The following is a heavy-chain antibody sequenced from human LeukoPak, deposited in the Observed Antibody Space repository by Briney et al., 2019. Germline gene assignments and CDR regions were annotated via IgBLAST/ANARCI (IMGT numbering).Heavy chain of an antibody. CDR3: ARGNWNYVGYNWFDP. J-gene: IGHJ5*02. CDR1: GYSLTVYW. CDR2: IYPGDSTT. V-gene: IGHV5-51*01. D-gene: IGHD1-7*01. Sequence: GESQKISCKGSGYSLTVYWIGWVRQMPGKGLEWMGIIYPGDSTTRYSPSFQGQVTISADKSISTAYLQWSSLKASDTAMYFCARGNWNYVGYNWFDPWGQGTLVTVSS.